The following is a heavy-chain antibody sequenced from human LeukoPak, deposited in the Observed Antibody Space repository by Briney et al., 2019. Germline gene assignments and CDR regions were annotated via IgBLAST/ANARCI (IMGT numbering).Heavy chain of an antibody. CDR1: GYFLSSGFY. Sequence: SETLSLTCNVSGYFLSSGFYWGWIRQPPGKGLEWIASVYHSGTTIYNPSLKSRVTMSMDTSVNHYSLKLRSVTAADTAVYYCARTLSDSSPVATWGQGTLVTVSS. D-gene: IGHD3-22*01. CDR3: ARTLSDSSPVAT. J-gene: IGHJ4*02. CDR2: VYHSGTT. V-gene: IGHV4-38-2*02.